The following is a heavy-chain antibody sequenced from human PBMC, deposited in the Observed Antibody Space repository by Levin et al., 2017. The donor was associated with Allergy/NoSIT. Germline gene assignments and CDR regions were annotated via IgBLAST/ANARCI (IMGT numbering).Heavy chain of an antibody. V-gene: IGHV5-51*01. CDR1: GYSFTSYW. D-gene: IGHD6-19*01. Sequence: ASVKVSCKGSGYSFTSYWIGWVRQMPGKGLEWMGIIYPGDSDTRYSPSFQGQVTISADKSISTAYLQWSSLKASDTAMYYCAIIASSGWYDPPEYFQHWGQGTLVTVSS. CDR2: IYPGDSDT. J-gene: IGHJ1*01. CDR3: AIIASSGWYDPPEYFQH.